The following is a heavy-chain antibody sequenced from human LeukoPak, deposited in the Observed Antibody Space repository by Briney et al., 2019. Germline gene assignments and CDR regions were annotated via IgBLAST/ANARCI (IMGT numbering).Heavy chain of an antibody. D-gene: IGHD3-3*01. Sequence: GSLRLSCAASGFTFSSYGMHWVRQAPGKGLEWVSTSGIGGGTYYADAVKGRFTISRDNSKNTVFLQMNSLRAEDTATYYCAARGSGYLYWGQGTLVTVSS. V-gene: IGHV3-23*01. CDR2: SGIGGGT. CDR3: AARGSGYLY. CDR1: GFTFSSYG. J-gene: IGHJ4*02.